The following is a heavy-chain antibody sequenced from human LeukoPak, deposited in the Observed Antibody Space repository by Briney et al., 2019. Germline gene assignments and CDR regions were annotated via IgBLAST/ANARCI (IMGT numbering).Heavy chain of an antibody. CDR1: GFIFRSYW. D-gene: IGHD3-9*01. CDR2: IKQDGSDK. V-gene: IGHV3-7*01. J-gene: IGHJ4*02. Sequence: PGGSLRLSCATSGFIFRSYWMSWVRQAPGKGLEWVANIKQDGSDKYYVDSVKGRFTISRDNAKNSLYLQMNSLGAEDAAVYYCATHHVLTGYPYFDNWGQGTLVTVSS. CDR3: ATHHVLTGYPYFDN.